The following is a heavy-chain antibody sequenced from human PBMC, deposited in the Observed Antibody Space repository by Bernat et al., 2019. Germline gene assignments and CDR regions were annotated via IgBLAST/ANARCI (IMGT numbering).Heavy chain of an antibody. Sequence: IQLVESGGGVVQPGRSLRLSCAASGFTFSSYWMSWVRQAPGKGLEWVANIKQDGSEKYYVDSVKGRFTISRDNAKNSLYLQMNSLRAEDTAVYYCARDPKATVRVYYYYGMDVWGQGTTVTVSS. D-gene: IGHD4-17*01. CDR2: IKQDGSEK. CDR3: ARDPKATVRVYYYYGMDV. V-gene: IGHV3-7*04. CDR1: GFTFSSYW. J-gene: IGHJ6*02.